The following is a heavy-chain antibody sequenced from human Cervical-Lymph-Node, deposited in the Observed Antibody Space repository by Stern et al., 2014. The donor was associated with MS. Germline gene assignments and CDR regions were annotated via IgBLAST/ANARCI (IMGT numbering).Heavy chain of an antibody. Sequence: EMQLVESGGGVIQPGGSLRLSCTASGFTVSRDYMTWVRQAPGKGLEWVSLITIVGITFYTDSVKGRFTISRDDSKNTVYLHMTSLRAEDTAMYYCARDTSSPERSDWWGQGTLVTVSS. J-gene: IGHJ4*02. CDR1: GFTVSRDY. CDR2: ITIVGIT. CDR3: ARDTSSPERSDW. V-gene: IGHV3-53*01. D-gene: IGHD1-1*01.